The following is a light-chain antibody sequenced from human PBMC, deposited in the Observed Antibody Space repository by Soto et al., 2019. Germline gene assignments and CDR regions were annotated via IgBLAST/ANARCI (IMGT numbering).Light chain of an antibody. Sequence: EIAMTQSPGTLSVSPGVRATLSCRASQSVSNDLAWIQQRPGQPPRLLIYVASTRATGIPARFSDSGSAADITLPLSNLQPEDFEVYSCQQYNVCPRTLGKWNKVAI. CDR3: QQYNVCPRT. CDR2: VAS. CDR1: QSVSND. J-gene: IGKJ1*01. V-gene: IGKV3-15*01.